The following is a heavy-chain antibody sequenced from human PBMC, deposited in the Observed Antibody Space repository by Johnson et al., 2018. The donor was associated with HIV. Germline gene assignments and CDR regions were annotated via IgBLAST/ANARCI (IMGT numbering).Heavy chain of an antibody. Sequence: EVLLLESGGGLVQPGGSLRLSCAASGFTFSSYWMSWVRQAPGKGLEWVANIRKDGSQIYSADSVKGRFTISRDNSENTLYLQMNSLKGEDTAVYYCAGGNRVDAFDIWGQGTMVTVSS. CDR1: GFTFSSYW. CDR2: IRKDGSQI. J-gene: IGHJ3*02. V-gene: IGHV3-7*01. CDR3: AGGNRVDAFDI. D-gene: IGHD2/OR15-2a*01.